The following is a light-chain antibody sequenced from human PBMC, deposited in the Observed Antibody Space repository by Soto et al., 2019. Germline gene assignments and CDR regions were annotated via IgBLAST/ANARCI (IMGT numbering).Light chain of an antibody. V-gene: IGKV1-6*01. J-gene: IGKJ1*01. CDR3: LQLYNYPRT. Sequence: IQMTQSPSSLSASVGDRVTITCRAGQAIRSDLAWYQQKPGMAPKFLIFAASNLQRGVPARFSGSGSGTDFTLTISSLQPEHFATYYCLQLYNYPRTFGQGTKV. CDR2: AAS. CDR1: QAIRSD.